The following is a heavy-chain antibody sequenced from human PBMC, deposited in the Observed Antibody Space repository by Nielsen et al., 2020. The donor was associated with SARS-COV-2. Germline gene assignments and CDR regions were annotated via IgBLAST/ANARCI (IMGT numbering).Heavy chain of an antibody. D-gene: IGHD3-10*01. Sequence: GGSLRLSCAASGFTFSSYEMNWVRQAPGKGLEWVSGISWNSGSIGYADSVKGRFTISRDNAKNSLYLQMNSLRAEDTALYYCAKDTGPYGSGSQIDYWGQGTLVTVSS. CDR3: AKDTGPYGSGSQIDY. J-gene: IGHJ4*02. CDR1: GFTFSSYE. CDR2: ISWNSGSI. V-gene: IGHV3-9*01.